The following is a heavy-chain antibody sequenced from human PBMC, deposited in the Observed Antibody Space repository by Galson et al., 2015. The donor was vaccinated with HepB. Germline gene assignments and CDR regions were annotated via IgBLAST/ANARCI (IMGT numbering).Heavy chain of an antibody. D-gene: IGHD3-22*01. Sequence: SVKVSCKAPRYTFTRYNMHWVRQAPGQGLEWMGVINPTGYSTTYARKFQGRVTMTSDTSTSTVYMELSSLRSEDTAVYYCARPSDYYDSSGYMSDAFDIWGQ. CDR3: ARPSDYYDSSGYMSDAFDI. J-gene: IGHJ3*02. CDR1: RYTFTRYN. V-gene: IGHV1-46*01. CDR2: INPTGYST.